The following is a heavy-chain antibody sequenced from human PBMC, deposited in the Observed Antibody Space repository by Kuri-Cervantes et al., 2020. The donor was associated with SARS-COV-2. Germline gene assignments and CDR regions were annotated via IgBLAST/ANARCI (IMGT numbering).Heavy chain of an antibody. D-gene: IGHD1-26*01. CDR2: IKQDGSAT. CDR3: ARGGAGATGLDY. J-gene: IGHJ4*01. Sequence: GESLKISCAASGFTFSSYAMNWVRQAPGKGLEWVANIKQDGSATYYVDSVKGRFTISRDNAKSMLYLQMNSLRVDDTAVYFCARGGAGATGLDYWGHGSLVTVSS. V-gene: IGHV3-7*02. CDR1: GFTFSSYA.